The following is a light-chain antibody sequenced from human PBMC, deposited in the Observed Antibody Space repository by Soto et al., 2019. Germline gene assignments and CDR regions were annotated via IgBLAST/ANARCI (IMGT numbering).Light chain of an antibody. J-gene: IGKJ2*01. CDR1: QSISSD. CDR2: GAS. V-gene: IGKV3-15*01. Sequence: EIVMTQSPATLSVSPGERATLSCRASQSISSDVAWYQQKPGQAPRLLIYGASTTATGIAARFSGSGSGTEFTLTISSLQSEDFAVYNCQQYNKRPRTFGQGTKVEIK. CDR3: QQYNKRPRT.